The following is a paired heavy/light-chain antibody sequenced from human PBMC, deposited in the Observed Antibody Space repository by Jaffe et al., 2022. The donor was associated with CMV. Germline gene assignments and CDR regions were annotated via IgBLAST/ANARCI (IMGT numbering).Light chain of an antibody. Sequence: EIVLTQFPDTLSLSPGEAASLSCRASQSIPSNSLAWFQQKPGQAPSLLFYGASNRATGVPDRFTGSGSGTDFTLTISRLEPEDFAMYFCQQFDRSSWTFGQGTKVEMK. CDR1: QSIPSNS. CDR3: QQFDRSSWT. CDR2: GAS. J-gene: IGKJ1*01. V-gene: IGKV3-20*01.
Heavy chain of an antibody. D-gene: IGHD3-3*01. CDR3: ARVNVFRDLWRRNPQDYYYMDV. V-gene: IGHV4-59*13. Sequence: QVLLQVSGPGLVKPSETLSLTCSVSGGSMSGFSWHWIRQPPGKGLEWIGNVYYSGRTKYNPSLTSRVTISLDTAMNQFSLMVTSVTAADTAIYYCARVNVFRDLWRRNPQDYYYMDVWGRGTTVTVSS. CDR1: GGSMSGFS. J-gene: IGHJ6*03. CDR2: VYYSGRT.